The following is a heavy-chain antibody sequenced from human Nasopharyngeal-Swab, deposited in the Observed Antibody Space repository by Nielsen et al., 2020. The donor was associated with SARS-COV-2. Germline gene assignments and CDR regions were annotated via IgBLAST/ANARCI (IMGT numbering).Heavy chain of an antibody. J-gene: IGHJ4*02. CDR2: IKTDGSSP. V-gene: IGHV3-74*01. CDR3: VRETERQGKYYFDY. D-gene: IGHD1-1*01. Sequence: GESLKISCAASGFTFSNYWMHWVRQAPGKGLMWVSRIKTDGSSPICADSVKDRFTISRDNAKNTLYLQMNSLRVDDTAVYYCVRETERQGKYYFDYWGQGILATVSS. CDR1: GFTFSNYW.